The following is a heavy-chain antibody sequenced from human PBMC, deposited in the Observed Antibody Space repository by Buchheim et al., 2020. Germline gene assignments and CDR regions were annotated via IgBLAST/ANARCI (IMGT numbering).Heavy chain of an antibody. CDR2: ISSSSSTI. J-gene: IGHJ6*02. V-gene: IGHV3-48*01. Sequence: EVQLVESGGGLVQPGGSLRLSCAASGFTFSSYSMNWVRQAPGKGLEWVSYISSSSSTIYYADSVKGRFTISRDNANTSPYLQMNSLGAEDTAVYYCAREDALYYYGMDVWGQGTT. CDR3: AREDALYYYGMDV. CDR1: GFTFSSYS.